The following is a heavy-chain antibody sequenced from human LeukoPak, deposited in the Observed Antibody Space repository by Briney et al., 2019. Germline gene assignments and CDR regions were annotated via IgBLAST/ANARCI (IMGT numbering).Heavy chain of an antibody. Sequence: SETLSLTCTASGGSISSYYWSWLRQPPGKGLEWIGYIYYSGSTNYNPSLKSRVTISVDTSKNQFSLKLSSVTAADTAVHYCANTPRVDFWSGYKGTRFDPWGQGTLVTVSS. CDR1: GGSISSYY. V-gene: IGHV4-59*01. CDR3: ANTPRVDFWSGYKGTRFDP. D-gene: IGHD3-3*01. J-gene: IGHJ5*02. CDR2: IYYSGST.